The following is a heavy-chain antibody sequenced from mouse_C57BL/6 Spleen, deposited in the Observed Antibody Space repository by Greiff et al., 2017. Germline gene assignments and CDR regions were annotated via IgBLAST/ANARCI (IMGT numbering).Heavy chain of an antibody. CDR1: GYTFTSYW. CDR2: LYPSHSDT. D-gene: IGHD3-2*02. J-gene: IGHJ2*01. Sequence: QVQLQQPGAELVRPGSSVKLSCKASGYTFTSYWMEWVKQRPGQGLAWIGNLYPSHSDTHYHQKFKDQATLTVDKSSSTAYMQRSSLTSEDSAVYYCARRESSGYDDWGQGTTRTVAS. CDR3: ARRESSGYDD. V-gene: IGHV1-61*01.